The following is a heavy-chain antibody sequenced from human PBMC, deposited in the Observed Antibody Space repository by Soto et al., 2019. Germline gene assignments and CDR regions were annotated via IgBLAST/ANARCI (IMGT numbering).Heavy chain of an antibody. D-gene: IGHD4-17*01. Sequence: EVQLLESGGGLVQPGGSLRLSCAASGFTFSSYAMSWVRQAPGKGLEWVSAISGSGGSTYYADSVKGRFTISRDNSKNTLYMQMNSLRAEDTAVYYCAKGRAVTTGTGYFDYWGQGTLVTVSS. J-gene: IGHJ4*02. CDR3: AKGRAVTTGTGYFDY. V-gene: IGHV3-23*01. CDR2: ISGSGGST. CDR1: GFTFSSYA.